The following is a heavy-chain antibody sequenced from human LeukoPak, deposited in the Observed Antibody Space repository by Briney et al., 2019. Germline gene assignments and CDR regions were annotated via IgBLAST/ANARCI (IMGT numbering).Heavy chain of an antibody. Sequence: GGSLRRYCAASGFTSSIYAMSWVRQAPGKGREWVSAISGSGGSTNYADSVKGRFTIYRDNPKDTLYLQMNSLRAEDTAVYFCAKRGVVIRVMLVGFHKEAYYFDSWGQGALVTVSS. CDR2: ISGSGGST. J-gene: IGHJ4*02. D-gene: IGHD3-16*01. CDR3: AKRGVVIRVMLVGFHKEAYYFDS. CDR1: GFTSSIYA. V-gene: IGHV3-23*01.